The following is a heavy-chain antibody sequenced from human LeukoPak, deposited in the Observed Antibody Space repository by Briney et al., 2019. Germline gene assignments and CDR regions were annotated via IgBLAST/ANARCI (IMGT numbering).Heavy chain of an antibody. V-gene: IGHV3-49*04. J-gene: IGHJ4*02. CDR3: TRDRRTDIWGSFAY. CDR1: GFTFGDYA. CDR2: IRTTPYGGTT. Sequence: GGSLRLSCTTSGFTFGDYALTWVRQAPGKGLEWVGFIRTTPYGGTTEYAASVKGRFTISRDDSKSIAYLQMNSLKIEDTAVYYCTRDRRTDIWGSFAYWGQGTLVTLST. D-gene: IGHD3-16*01.